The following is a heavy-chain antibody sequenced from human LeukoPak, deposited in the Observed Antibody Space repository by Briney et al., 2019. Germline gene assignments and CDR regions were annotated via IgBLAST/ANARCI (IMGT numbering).Heavy chain of an antibody. V-gene: IGHV3-21*01. CDR1: GFTFSSYS. J-gene: IGHJ6*04. CDR2: IRNSNTYI. D-gene: IGHD3-22*01. Sequence: GGSLRLSCAASGFTFSSYSMSWVRQAPGKGLDGISSIRNSNTYIYYADSVKGRFTISRDNAQNSLSLQMNSLTVDDTAVYYCARKFSGSSGLCMDVWGKGATVTVSS. CDR3: ARKFSGSSGLCMDV.